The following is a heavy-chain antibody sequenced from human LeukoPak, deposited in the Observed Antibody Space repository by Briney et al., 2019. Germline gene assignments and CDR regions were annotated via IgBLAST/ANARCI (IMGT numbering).Heavy chain of an antibody. J-gene: IGHJ4*02. CDR1: GFTFSSYA. V-gene: IGHV3-30-3*01. CDR3: ARAREWELLL. CDR2: ISYDGSNK. D-gene: IGHD1-26*01. Sequence: GGSLRLSCAASGFTFSSYAMHWVRQAPGKGLEWVAVISYDGSNKYYADSVKGRFTISRDNSKNTLYLQMNSLRAEDTAVYCCARAREWELLLWGQGTLVTVSS.